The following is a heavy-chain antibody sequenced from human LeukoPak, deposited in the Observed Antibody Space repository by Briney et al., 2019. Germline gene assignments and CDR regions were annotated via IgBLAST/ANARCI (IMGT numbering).Heavy chain of an antibody. J-gene: IGHJ6*02. CDR1: GGSISSSSYH. D-gene: IGHD3-16*01. CDR2: IYYSGST. Sequence: SETLSLTCTVSGGSISSSSYHWGWIRQPPGKGLEWIGSIYYSGSTYYNPSLKSRVTISVDTSKNQFSLKPSSVTAADTAVYYCAKSLNVSPSDGMDVWGQGTTVTVSS. CDR3: AKSLNVSPSDGMDV. V-gene: IGHV4-39*01.